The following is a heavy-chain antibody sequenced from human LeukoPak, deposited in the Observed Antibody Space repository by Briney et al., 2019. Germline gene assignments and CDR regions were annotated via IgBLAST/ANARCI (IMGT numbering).Heavy chain of an antibody. J-gene: IGHJ6*02. CDR2: INHNGNVN. CDR1: GVTFRSYW. CDR3: ARGGGLDV. D-gene: IGHD3-16*01. Sequence: GGSLRLSCAASGVTFRSYWMNWARQAPGKGLEWVASINHNGNVNYYVDSVKGRFTISRDNSKNPLYLQMSNLRAEDTAVYFCARGGGLDVWGQGATVTVSS. V-gene: IGHV3-7*03.